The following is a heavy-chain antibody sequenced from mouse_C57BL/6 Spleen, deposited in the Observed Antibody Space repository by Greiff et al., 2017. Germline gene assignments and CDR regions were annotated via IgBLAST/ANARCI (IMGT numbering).Heavy chain of an antibody. V-gene: IGHV2-2*01. CDR2: IWSGGST. Sequence: QVQLQQSGPGLVQPSQSLSITCTVSGFSLTSYGVHWVRQSPGKGLEWLGVIWSGGSTDYNAAFISRLSISKDNSKSQVFFKMNSLQADDTAIYYCARRDYDYDEGDYYAMDYWGQGTSVTVSS. CDR1: GFSLTSYG. J-gene: IGHJ4*01. D-gene: IGHD2-4*01. CDR3: ARRDYDYDEGDYYAMDY.